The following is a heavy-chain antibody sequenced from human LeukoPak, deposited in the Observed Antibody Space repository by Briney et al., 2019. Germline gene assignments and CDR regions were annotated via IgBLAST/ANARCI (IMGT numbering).Heavy chain of an antibody. CDR2: IYYSGSTYYNPSL. V-gene: IGHV4-39*01. CDR1: GGSISRSSYY. CDR3: ARLSQYYSMDV. J-gene: IGHJ6*02. Sequence: KTSETQSLSCTVSGGSISRSSYYWGWIRQPPGEGLEWIVSIYYSGSTYYNPSLYYNPSLKSLVTMSVDTSKNQFSLKLSSVTAADTAVYYCARLSQYYSMDVSGQGTTVTVSS.